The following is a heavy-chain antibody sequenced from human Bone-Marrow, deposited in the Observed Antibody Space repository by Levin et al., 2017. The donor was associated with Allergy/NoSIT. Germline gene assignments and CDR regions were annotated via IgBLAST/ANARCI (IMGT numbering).Heavy chain of an antibody. CDR2: ISYDGSNK. Sequence: GGSLRLSCAASGFTFSSYGMHWVRQAPGKGLEWVAVISYDGSNKYYADSVKGRFTISRDNSKNTLYLQMNSLRAEDTAVYYCARALRYFDWLLYRDDYWGQGTLVTVSS. V-gene: IGHV3-30*03. CDR1: GFTFSSYG. D-gene: IGHD3-9*01. J-gene: IGHJ4*02. CDR3: ARALRYFDWLLYRDDY.